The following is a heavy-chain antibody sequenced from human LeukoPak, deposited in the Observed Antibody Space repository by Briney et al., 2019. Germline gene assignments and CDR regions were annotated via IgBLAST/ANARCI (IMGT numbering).Heavy chain of an antibody. V-gene: IGHV4-59*01. J-gene: IGHJ4*02. CDR1: GGSISSYY. D-gene: IGHD6-13*01. Sequence: SETLSLTCTVSGGSISSYYWSWIRQPPGKGLEWIGYIYYSGSTNYNPSLKSRVTISVDTSKNQFSLKLSSVTAADTAVYYCARDLLAAAGTHYFDYWGQGTLVTVSS. CDR3: ARDLLAAAGTHYFDY. CDR2: IYYSGST.